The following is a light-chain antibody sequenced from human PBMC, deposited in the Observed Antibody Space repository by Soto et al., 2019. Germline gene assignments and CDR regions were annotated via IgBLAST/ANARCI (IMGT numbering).Light chain of an antibody. V-gene: IGLV2-8*01. CDR2: EVN. CDR1: SSDIGAYNY. Sequence: QSALTQPPSASGSPGQSVAISCTGTSSDIGAYNYVSWYQQHPDKAPKLIIYEVNKRPSGVPDCFSGSKSGNTASLTVSGLQADDEADYYCASFAGTSNPSWVFGGGTQLTVL. J-gene: IGLJ3*02. CDR3: ASFAGTSNPSWV.